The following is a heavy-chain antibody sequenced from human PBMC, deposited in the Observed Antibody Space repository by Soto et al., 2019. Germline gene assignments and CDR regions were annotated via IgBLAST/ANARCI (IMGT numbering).Heavy chain of an antibody. CDR3: ATSGYKYGPFDY. V-gene: IGHV1-69*01. Sequence: QVQLVQSGAEVRKPGSSVKVSCRASGDTFKNYAISWVRQAPGQGLEWMGGIIPIFGKTDYAQTFHGRVTINGDESTYTAHMELRGLRSDDTARYYCATSGYKYGPFDYWGRGLLVTVSS. J-gene: IGHJ4*01. CDR1: GDTFKNYA. CDR2: IIPIFGKT. D-gene: IGHD2-15*01.